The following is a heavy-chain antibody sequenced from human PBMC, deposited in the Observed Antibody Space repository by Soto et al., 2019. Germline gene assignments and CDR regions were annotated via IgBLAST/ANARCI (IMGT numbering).Heavy chain of an antibody. CDR2: IDWEDTK. Sequence: SGPTLVNPTQTLTLTCTVSGFSLSGSGMRVTWIRQPPGKALEWLARIDWEDTKLYSTSLKTRLTISKDTSKNQVVLTLTNVDPADTGTYYCARAFYGMDVWGQGTTVTVSS. V-gene: IGHV2-70*04. CDR3: ARAFYGMDV. CDR1: GFSLSGSGMR. J-gene: IGHJ6*02.